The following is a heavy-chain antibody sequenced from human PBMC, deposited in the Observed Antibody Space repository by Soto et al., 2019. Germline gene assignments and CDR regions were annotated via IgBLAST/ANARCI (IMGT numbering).Heavy chain of an antibody. D-gene: IGHD2-21*01. Sequence: PGESLKISCKGSVYIFTDYWIACVRQMPGEGLEWLGLIFHGDSDPRYRPPFQCQVTISADKSISTAYLQWSSLKASDTAMYYCARVPWGGTFYFDVRGLGTLVNVSS. J-gene: IGHJ4*02. CDR3: ARVPWGGTFYFDV. V-gene: IGHV5-51*01. CDR1: VYIFTDYW. CDR2: IFHGDSDP.